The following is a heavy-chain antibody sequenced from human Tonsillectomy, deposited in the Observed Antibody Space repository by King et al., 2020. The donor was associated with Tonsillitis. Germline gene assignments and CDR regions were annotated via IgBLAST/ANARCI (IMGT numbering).Heavy chain of an antibody. Sequence: QLQESGPGLVKPSETVSLTCSVSGGSISSSTDYWGWVRQSPKMGLECLGRFYPGGNTYYTPSLKSRVTISVDTSQNQFSLKLTSVTAADTAVYYCARGTVRYSDWSHVMGAFDIRGQGTMLSVSS. V-gene: IGHV4-39*07. CDR2: FYPGGNT. CDR3: ARGTVRYSDWSHVMGAFDI. D-gene: IGHD3-9*01. J-gene: IGHJ3*02. CDR1: GGSISSSTDY.